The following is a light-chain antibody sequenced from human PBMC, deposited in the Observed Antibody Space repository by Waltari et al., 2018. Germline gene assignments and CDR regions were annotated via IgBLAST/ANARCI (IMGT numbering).Light chain of an antibody. J-gene: IGKJ1*01. CDR3: QQYYDNHPT. CDR2: WGS. Sequence: DIVMTQSPHSLAVWLGERAPINCKSSQSVLYSSNEKNYLAGYQQRPGQPPKILIYWGSTRESGVPDRFSGSGSGTDFTLTISSLQAEDVAVYYCQQYYDNHPTFGQGTKVEIK. V-gene: IGKV4-1*01. CDR1: QSVLYSSNEKNY.